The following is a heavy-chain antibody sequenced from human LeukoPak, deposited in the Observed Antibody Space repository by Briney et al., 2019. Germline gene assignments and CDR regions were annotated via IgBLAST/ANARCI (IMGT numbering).Heavy chain of an antibody. CDR3: AKKVGLVSAPLYYFDA. D-gene: IGHD5/OR15-5a*01. Sequence: GGSLRLSCAASGFTFSSYAMSWVRQAPGKGLEWVSAISGPAGSWDYADSVKGRFTISRDNSKNTLFLQMNSLRAEDTAIYYCAKKVGLVSAPLYYFDAWGQGTLVTVSS. V-gene: IGHV3-23*01. J-gene: IGHJ4*02. CDR1: GFTFSSYA. CDR2: ISGPAGSW.